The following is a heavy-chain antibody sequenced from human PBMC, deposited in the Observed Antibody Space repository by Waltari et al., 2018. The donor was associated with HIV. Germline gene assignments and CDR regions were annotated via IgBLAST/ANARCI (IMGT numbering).Heavy chain of an antibody. J-gene: IGHJ3*02. Sequence: QVQLQESGPGLVKPSETLSLNCTVSGGSISNYYWTWIRQPPGKALEWIGYIYYSGSTTYNPSLKSRVTISVVTSKSQFSLKLNSVTAADTAIYYCARGVCSSTSCPRKDAFDIWGQGTMVTVSS. CDR3: ARGVCSSTSCPRKDAFDI. CDR2: IYYSGST. CDR1: GGSISNYY. D-gene: IGHD2-2*01. V-gene: IGHV4-59*01.